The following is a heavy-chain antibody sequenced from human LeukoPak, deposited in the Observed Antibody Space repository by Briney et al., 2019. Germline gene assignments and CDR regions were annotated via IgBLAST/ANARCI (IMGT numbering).Heavy chain of an antibody. V-gene: IGHV1-69*06. CDR2: IIPMFETT. Sequence: SVKVSCKTSVGTFSSHSISWVRQAPGQGLEWMGGIIPMFETTTYAQKFQGRLTITADKSTSTAYMELSRLRSDDTAVYYCARSEEGFLEWICDDAWGQGTRVTVSS. CDR1: VGTFSSHS. D-gene: IGHD3-3*01. J-gene: IGHJ5*02. CDR3: ARSEEGFLEWICDDA.